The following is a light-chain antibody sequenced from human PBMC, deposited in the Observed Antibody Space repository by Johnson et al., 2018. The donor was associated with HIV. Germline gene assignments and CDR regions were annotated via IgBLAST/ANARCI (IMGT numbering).Light chain of an antibody. J-gene: IGLJ1*01. V-gene: IGLV1-51*01. CDR3: GTWDSSLSAGLYC. CDR2: DNN. Sequence: QSVLTQPPSVSAAPGQKVTISCSGSSSNIGNNYVSWYQQLPGTAPKLLIYDNNKRPSGIPDRFSGSKSGTSATLGITGLQTGDEADYYGGTWDSSLSAGLYCFRTGTTASVL. CDR1: SSNIGNNY.